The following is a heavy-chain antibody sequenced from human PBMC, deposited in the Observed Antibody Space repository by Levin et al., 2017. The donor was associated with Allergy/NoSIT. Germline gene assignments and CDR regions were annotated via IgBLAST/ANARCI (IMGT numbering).Heavy chain of an antibody. J-gene: IGHJ4*02. D-gene: IGHD3-9*01. Sequence: LSLPCAASGFTFRSYWMSWVRQAPGKGLEWVANIKQDGSEKYYVDSVKGRFTISRDNAKNSLYLQMNSLRAEDTAVYYCARDGGILTGYYITNGYFDYWGQGTLVTVSS. CDR1: GFTFRSYW. V-gene: IGHV3-7*01. CDR3: ARDGGILTGYYITNGYFDY. CDR2: IKQDGSEK.